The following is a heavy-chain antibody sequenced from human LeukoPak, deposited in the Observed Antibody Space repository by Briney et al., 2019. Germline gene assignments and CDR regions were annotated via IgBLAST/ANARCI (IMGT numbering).Heavy chain of an antibody. J-gene: IGHJ5*02. D-gene: IGHD5-12*01. V-gene: IGHV4-59*11. Sequence: SETLSLTCSVSGGSMSSHFWTWIRQPPGKGLQWIGYVYYSGNTNYNPSLRSRATMSLDRSKNQFSLKLRFVTAADTAVYYCATGLVVFGAYSGYDLRGSWFDPWGQGTLVTVSS. CDR2: VYYSGNT. CDR3: ATGLVVFGAYSGYDLRGSWFDP. CDR1: GGSMSSHF.